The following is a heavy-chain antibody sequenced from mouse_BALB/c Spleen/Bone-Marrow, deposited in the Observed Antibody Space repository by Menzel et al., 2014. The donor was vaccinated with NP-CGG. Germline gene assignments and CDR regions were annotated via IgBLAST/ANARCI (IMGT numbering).Heavy chain of an antibody. Sequence: DVKLQESGGGLVQPGGSLKLSCAASGFDFSRYWMSWVRQAPGKGLQWIGEINPDSRTINYTPSLKDKFIISRDNAKNTLYLQMSKVRSEDTALYYCARGNYYGPLDYWGQGTTLTVSS. CDR3: ARGNYYGPLDY. CDR2: INPDSRTI. CDR1: GFDFSRYW. D-gene: IGHD2-1*01. V-gene: IGHV4-1*02. J-gene: IGHJ2*01.